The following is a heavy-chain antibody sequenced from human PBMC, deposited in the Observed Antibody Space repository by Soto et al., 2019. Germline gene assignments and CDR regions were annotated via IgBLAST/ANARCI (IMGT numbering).Heavy chain of an antibody. D-gene: IGHD2-15*01. Sequence: SVKVSCKASGGTFSSYAISWVRQAPGQGLEWMGGIIPIFGTANYAQKFQGRVTITADESTSTAYMELSSLRSEDTAVYYCARESGGSSQRGGYYYYGMDVWGQGTTATVSS. CDR3: ARESGGSSQRGGYYYYGMDV. CDR1: GGTFSSYA. V-gene: IGHV1-69*13. CDR2: IIPIFGTA. J-gene: IGHJ6*02.